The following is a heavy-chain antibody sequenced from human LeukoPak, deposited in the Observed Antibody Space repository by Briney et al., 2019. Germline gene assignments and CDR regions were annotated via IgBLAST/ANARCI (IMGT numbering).Heavy chain of an antibody. Sequence: ASVKVSCKASGYTFTSYDINWVRQATGQGLEWMGWMNPNSGNTGYAQKFLGRVTITRNTSISTAYMELSSLRSEDTAVYYCARALPHRRLMDTTMEQHWFDPWGQGTLVTVSS. J-gene: IGHJ5*02. CDR2: MNPNSGNT. CDR1: GYTFTSYD. D-gene: IGHD5-18*01. CDR3: ARALPHRRLMDTTMEQHWFDP. V-gene: IGHV1-8*03.